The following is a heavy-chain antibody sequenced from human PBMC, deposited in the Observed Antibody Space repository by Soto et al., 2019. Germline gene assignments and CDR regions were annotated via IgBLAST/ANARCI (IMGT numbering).Heavy chain of an antibody. CDR3: ARDPLAVERPY. J-gene: IGHJ4*02. D-gene: IGHD6-19*01. CDR1: GFTFSNYA. Sequence: QVQLVESGGGVVQPGRSLRLSGAASGFTFSNYAMHWVRQAPGKGPEWVAVISYDGSNKYYADSVKGRFTISRDNSKKTLYLQMNSLRAEDTAVYYCARDPLAVERPYWGQGTLVTVSS. CDR2: ISYDGSNK. V-gene: IGHV3-30-3*01.